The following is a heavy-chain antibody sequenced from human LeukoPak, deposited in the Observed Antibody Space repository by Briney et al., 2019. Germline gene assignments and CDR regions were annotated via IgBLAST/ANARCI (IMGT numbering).Heavy chain of an antibody. CDR2: IIPIFGTA. CDR1: GGTFSSYA. D-gene: IGHD2-15*01. Sequence: GASVKVSCKASGGTFSSYAISWVRQAPGQGLEWMGGIIPIFGTANYAQKFQGRVTITADKSTSTAYMELSSLRSEDTAVYYCARDWVGYCSGGSCYSTTEFDHWGQGTLVTVSS. CDR3: ARDWVGYCSGGSCYSTTEFDH. J-gene: IGHJ4*02. V-gene: IGHV1-69*06.